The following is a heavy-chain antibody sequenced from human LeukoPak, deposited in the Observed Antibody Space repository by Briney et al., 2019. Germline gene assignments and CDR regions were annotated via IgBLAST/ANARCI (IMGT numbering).Heavy chain of an antibody. J-gene: IGHJ4*02. CDR3: GTSLDAAINT. Sequence: GGSLRLSCEASGFTFSRYWMTWVRQAPGKGLEWPANIKYDGSNKFYAASVKGRFTISRDNARNSLYLQMNSLRVEDTALYYCGTSLDAAINTGGQGVLVTVSS. V-gene: IGHV3-7*01. CDR1: GFTFSRYW. CDR2: IKYDGSNK. D-gene: IGHD5-18*01.